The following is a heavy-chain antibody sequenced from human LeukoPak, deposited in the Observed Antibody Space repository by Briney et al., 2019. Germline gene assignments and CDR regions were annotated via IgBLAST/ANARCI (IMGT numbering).Heavy chain of an antibody. CDR2: ISGSGGST. CDR1: GFTFSSYA. V-gene: IGHV3-23*01. J-gene: IGHJ4*02. Sequence: TGGSLRLSCAASGFTFSSYAMSWVRQAPGKGPEWVSAISGSGGSTYYADSVKGRFTISRDNSKNTLYLQMNSLRAEDTAVYYCAKQLPAAGTFDYWGQGTLVTVSS. D-gene: IGHD6-19*01. CDR3: AKQLPAAGTFDY.